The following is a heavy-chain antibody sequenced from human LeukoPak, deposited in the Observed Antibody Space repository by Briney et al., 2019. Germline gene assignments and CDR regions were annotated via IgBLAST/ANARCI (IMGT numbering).Heavy chain of an antibody. J-gene: IGHJ3*02. V-gene: IGHV4-34*01. CDR3: ARITPVDI. Sequence: PSETLSLTCSVSGGSVSSYYWSWIRQPPGKGLEWIGEINHSGSTNYNPSLESRVTISVDTSKNQFPLKLSSVTAADTAVYYCARITPVDIWGQGTMVTVSS. CDR1: GGSVSSYY. CDR2: INHSGST. D-gene: IGHD3-10*01.